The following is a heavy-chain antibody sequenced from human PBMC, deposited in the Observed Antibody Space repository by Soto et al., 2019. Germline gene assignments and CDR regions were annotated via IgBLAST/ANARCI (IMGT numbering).Heavy chain of an antibody. CDR3: ARGPAKQQLADLDY. CDR1: GGSFSGYY. V-gene: IGHV4-34*01. D-gene: IGHD6-13*01. Sequence: QVQLQQWGAGLLKPSETLSLTCAVYGGSFSGYYWSWIRQPPGKGLEWIGEINHSGSTNYNPSLKSRVTISVDTSKNQFPLKLSSVTAADTAVYYCARGPAKQQLADLDYWGQGTLVTVSS. J-gene: IGHJ4*02. CDR2: INHSGST.